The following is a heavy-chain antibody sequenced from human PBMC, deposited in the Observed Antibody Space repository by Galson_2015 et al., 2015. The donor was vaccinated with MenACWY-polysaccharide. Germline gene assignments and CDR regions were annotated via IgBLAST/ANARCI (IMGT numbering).Heavy chain of an antibody. CDR1: GGSVSITNW. D-gene: IGHD2-2*01. CDR2: IYHSGST. CDR3: ARETSPDRSLSS. Sequence: SETLSLTCAVSGGSVSITNWYSWVRQPPGKGLEWIGEIYHSGSTNYNPSLKSRVTLSVDSSKNEVSLKLNSVTAADTAVYYCARETSPDRSLSSWGQGTLVTVSS. J-gene: IGHJ4*02. V-gene: IGHV4-4*02.